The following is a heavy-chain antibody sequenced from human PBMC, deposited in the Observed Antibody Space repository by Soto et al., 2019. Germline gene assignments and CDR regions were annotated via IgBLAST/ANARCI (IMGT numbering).Heavy chain of an antibody. J-gene: IGHJ3*02. Sequence: PSETLSLTCTVSGGSISSDDYYWSWIRQAPGTGLEWIGYVYDSVNYDSGRTNYNPSLKSRVTISLDTSKNQFSLNLTSVTAADTAVYYCAREPDFWDDAYMRTFDIWGQGTKVTVSS. CDR2: VYDSVNYDSGRT. V-gene: IGHV4-61*08. CDR3: AREPDFWDDAYMRTFDI. D-gene: IGHD3-3*01. CDR1: GGSISSDDYY.